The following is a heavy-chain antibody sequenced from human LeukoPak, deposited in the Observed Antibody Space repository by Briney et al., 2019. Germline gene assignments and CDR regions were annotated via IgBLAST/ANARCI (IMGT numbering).Heavy chain of an antibody. CDR3: ARDRLAAAGTIDY. D-gene: IGHD6-13*01. CDR2: ISWNSGSI. J-gene: IGHJ4*02. V-gene: IGHV3-9*01. Sequence: GGSLRLSCAASGFTFDDYATHWVRQAPGKGLEWVSGISWNSGSIGYADSVKGRFTISRDNAKNSLYLQMNSLRAEDTAVYYCARDRLAAAGTIDYWGQGTLVTVSS. CDR1: GFTFDDYA.